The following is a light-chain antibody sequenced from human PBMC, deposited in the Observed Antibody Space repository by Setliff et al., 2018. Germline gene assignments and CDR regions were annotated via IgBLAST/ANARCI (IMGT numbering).Light chain of an antibody. CDR3: SSSTNTHTLLV. Sequence: QSVLTQPASVSGSPGQSITISCTGTASDGDNYNFVSWYQHHPGKAPKLLIYDVTNRPSGVSSRFSGSKSGNTASLIISALQTEDEADYYCSSSTNTHTLLVFGGGTQLTVL. J-gene: IGLJ2*01. CDR2: DVT. CDR1: ASDGDNYNF. V-gene: IGLV2-14*03.